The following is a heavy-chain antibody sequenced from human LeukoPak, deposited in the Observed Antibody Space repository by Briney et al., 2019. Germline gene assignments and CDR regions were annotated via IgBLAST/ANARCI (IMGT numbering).Heavy chain of an antibody. D-gene: IGHD6-13*01. CDR2: ISGSGDTT. V-gene: IGHV3-23*01. CDR3: ARPYSSSWSFFDY. CDR1: GFTFSNND. Sequence: GGSLRLSCAASGFTFSNNDMSWVRQAPGKGLEWVSGISGSGDTTNYGDSVKGRFTISRDNSKNTLYLQMNGLRAEDTAVYYCARPYSSSWSFFDYWGQGTLVTVSS. J-gene: IGHJ4*02.